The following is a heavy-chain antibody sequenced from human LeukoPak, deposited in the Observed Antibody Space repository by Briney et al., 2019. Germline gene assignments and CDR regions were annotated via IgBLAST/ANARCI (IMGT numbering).Heavy chain of an antibody. J-gene: IGHJ6*02. CDR1: GGSFSGYY. Sequence: SETLALTCAVYGGSFSGYYWSWIRQPPGKGLEWIGEINHSGSTNYNPSLKSRVTISVDTSKNQFSLKLSSVTPADTAVYYCARAGFTYHYGSGSYKTHYGMDVWGQGTTVTVSS. V-gene: IGHV4-34*01. CDR3: ARAGFTYHYGSGSYKTHYGMDV. D-gene: IGHD3-10*01. CDR2: INHSGST.